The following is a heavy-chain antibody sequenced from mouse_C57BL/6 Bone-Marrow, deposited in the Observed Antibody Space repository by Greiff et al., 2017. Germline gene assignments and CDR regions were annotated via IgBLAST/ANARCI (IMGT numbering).Heavy chain of an antibody. V-gene: IGHV3-6*01. CDR2: ISYDGSN. CDR3: ARGYSNYAMDY. J-gene: IGHJ4*01. Sequence: EVQLVESGPGLVKPSQSLSLTCSVTGYSITSGYYRNWIRQFPGNKLEWMGYISYDGSNNYNPYLKNRITITRDTSKNQFFLKLNSVTTEDTATYSCARGYSNYAMDYWGQGTSVTVSS. D-gene: IGHD2-5*01. CDR1: GYSITSGYY.